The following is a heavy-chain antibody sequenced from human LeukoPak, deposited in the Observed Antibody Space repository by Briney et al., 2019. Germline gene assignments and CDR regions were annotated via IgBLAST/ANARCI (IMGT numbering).Heavy chain of an antibody. CDR3: ARESRRIAVVLN. D-gene: IGHD6-19*01. V-gene: IGHV3-66*02. Sequence: GGSLRLSCAASGFTVSSNYMSWVRQAPGKGLEWVPVIYSGGSTCYADSVKGRFTISRDNSKNTLYLQMNSLRAEDTAVYYCARESRRIAVVLNWGQGTLVTVSS. CDR1: GFTVSSNY. CDR2: IYSGGST. J-gene: IGHJ4*02.